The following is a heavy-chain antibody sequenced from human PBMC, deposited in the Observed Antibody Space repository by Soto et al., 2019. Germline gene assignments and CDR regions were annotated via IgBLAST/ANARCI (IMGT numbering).Heavy chain of an antibody. J-gene: IGHJ3*02. V-gene: IGHV3-21*01. D-gene: IGHD3-22*01. CDR2: ICISSSYI. CDR1: GFTFSSYS. CDR3: ARGYHYYDSSGYDKWDAFDI. Sequence: GGSLRLSCAASGFTFSSYSMNWVRQAPGKGLEWVSSICISSSYIYYADSVKGRFTISRDNAKNSLYLQMNSLRAEDTAVYYCARGYHYYDSSGYDKWDAFDIWGQGTMVTVSS.